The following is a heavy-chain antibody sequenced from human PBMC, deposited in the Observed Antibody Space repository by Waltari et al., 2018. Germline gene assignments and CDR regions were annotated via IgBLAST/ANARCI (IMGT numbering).Heavy chain of an antibody. D-gene: IGHD2-15*01. CDR3: AAALGGGISASRPFHF. J-gene: IGHJ3*01. V-gene: IGHV1-18*01. CDR1: GYTFTSYG. CDR2: ISAYTGNT. Sequence: QVQLVQSGTEVKKPGASVKVSCKASGYTFTSYGITWMRQAPGQGLEWMGWISAYTGNTHYAQKLQVRVTMTTDTSTSIAYMELRSLRSDDTAVYYCAAALGGGISASRPFHFWGQGTMITVSS.